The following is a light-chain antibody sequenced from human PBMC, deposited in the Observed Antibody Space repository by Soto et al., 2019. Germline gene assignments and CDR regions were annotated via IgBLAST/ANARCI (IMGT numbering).Light chain of an antibody. CDR2: LNSDGSH. CDR3: QTWSAGIQV. J-gene: IGLJ3*02. V-gene: IGLV4-69*01. Sequence: QLVLTQSPSASASLGASVKLTCTLSSGHSSYAIAWHQQQPEKGPRYLMKLNSDGSHSKGDGIPDRFSGSSSGAERYLPISSLQPEDEAEYSCQTWSAGIQVFGGGTKVTVL. CDR1: SGHSSYA.